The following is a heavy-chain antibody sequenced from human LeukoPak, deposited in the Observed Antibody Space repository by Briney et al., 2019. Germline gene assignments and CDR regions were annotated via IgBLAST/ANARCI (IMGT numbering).Heavy chain of an antibody. J-gene: IGHJ3*02. CDR2: IYTSGST. D-gene: IGHD2-2*01. CDR1: GGSISSGTYY. CDR3: ARSRLGNVVVPAAMVSGAFDI. V-gene: IGHV4-61*02. Sequence: PSETLSLTCTVSGGSISSGTYYWSWIRQPAGKGLEWIGRIYTSGSTNYNPSLKSRVTISVDTSKNQFSLKLSSVTAADTAVYYCARSRLGNVVVPAAMVSGAFDIWGQGTMVTVSS.